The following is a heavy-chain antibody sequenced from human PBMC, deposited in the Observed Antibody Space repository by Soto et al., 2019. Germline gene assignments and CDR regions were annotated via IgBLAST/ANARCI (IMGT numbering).Heavy chain of an antibody. CDR3: ARALSLRESVFDS. V-gene: IGHV4-31*03. D-gene: IGHD3-10*01. CDR1: VGSIHSGGYY. J-gene: IGHJ3*02. CDR2: IYYTGYT. Sequence: SETMCLTCSVSVGSIHSGGYYWGWILQHPGKGLEWIGYIYYTGYTYYNASLKSRATISLDTSKIHFSLRLSSVTAADTAVYYCARALSLRESVFDSWGHGTMAT.